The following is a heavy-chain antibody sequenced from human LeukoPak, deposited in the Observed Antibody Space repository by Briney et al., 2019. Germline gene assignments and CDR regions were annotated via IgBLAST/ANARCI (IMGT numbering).Heavy chain of an antibody. D-gene: IGHD5-24*01. Sequence: GGSLRLSCAASGFSFSKYGVHWIRQAPGKGLEWVAVISDAGSEKYYADSVKGRFTISRDNSKNTVYLQMNSLRPDDTAMYYCAKNVGRDGYNDYFDYWGQGTLVSVSS. CDR2: ISDAGSEK. V-gene: IGHV3-30*18. CDR3: AKNVGRDGYNDYFDY. J-gene: IGHJ4*02. CDR1: GFSFSKYG.